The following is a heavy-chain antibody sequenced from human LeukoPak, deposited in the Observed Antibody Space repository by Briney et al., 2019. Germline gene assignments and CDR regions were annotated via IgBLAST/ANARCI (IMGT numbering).Heavy chain of an antibody. CDR3: AKDRDIDS. J-gene: IGHJ4*02. V-gene: IGHV3-30*02. Sequence: GGSLRLSCAASGFTFSSYAMSWVRQAPGKGLDWVAFIRYDGGLQYYADSMKGRFTISRDNSKNTLYLQINSLRPEDTAVYYCAKDRDIDSWGQGTVVTVSS. CDR2: IRYDGGLQ. CDR1: GFTFSSYA.